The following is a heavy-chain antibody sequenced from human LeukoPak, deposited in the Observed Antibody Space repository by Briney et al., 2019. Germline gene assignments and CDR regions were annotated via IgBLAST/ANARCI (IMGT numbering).Heavy chain of an antibody. J-gene: IGHJ4*02. D-gene: IGHD1-26*01. Sequence: SETLSLTCTVSGGSISSYYWSWIRQPPGKGLEWIGYIYYSGSTNYNPSLKSRVTISVDTSKNQLSLKLSSVTAADTAVYYCARISGSSLIFDYWGQGTLVTVSS. CDR2: IYYSGST. CDR3: ARISGSSLIFDY. CDR1: GGSISSYY. V-gene: IGHV4-59*08.